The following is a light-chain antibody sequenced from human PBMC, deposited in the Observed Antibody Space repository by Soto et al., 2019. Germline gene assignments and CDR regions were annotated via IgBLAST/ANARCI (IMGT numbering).Light chain of an antibody. J-gene: IGKJ5*01. CDR1: QSVSNY. Sequence: EIVLTQSPVTLSLSPGERATLSFRASQSVSNYLAWYQQKPGQAPRLLIYDASRRATGIPARFSGSGSGTDFTLTLSSLEPEDFAVYYCQQRSSSITFGQGTRLEI. CDR3: QQRSSSIT. V-gene: IGKV3-11*01. CDR2: DAS.